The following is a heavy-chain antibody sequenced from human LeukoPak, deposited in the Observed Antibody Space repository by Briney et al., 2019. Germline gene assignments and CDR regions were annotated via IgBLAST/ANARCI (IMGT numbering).Heavy chain of an antibody. V-gene: IGHV4-38-2*01. Sequence: SETLSLTCAVSGYSISSGYYWGWIRQPPGKGLEWIGSIYHSGSTYYNPSLKSRVTISVDTSKNQFSLKLSSVTAADTAVYYCASLRAGYSYGNLLGYWGQGTLVTASS. D-gene: IGHD5-18*01. CDR3: ASLRAGYSYGNLLGY. CDR2: IYHSGST. CDR1: GYSISSGYY. J-gene: IGHJ4*02.